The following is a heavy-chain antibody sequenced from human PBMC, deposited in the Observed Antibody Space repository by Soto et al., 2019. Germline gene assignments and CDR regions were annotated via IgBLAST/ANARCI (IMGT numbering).Heavy chain of an antibody. V-gene: IGHV5-10-1*01. D-gene: IGHD5-18*01. CDR2: IDPSDSYT. CDR3: ARASMQSRGYSYGHGGMDV. J-gene: IGHJ6*02. Sequence: LGESLKISCKGSGYSFTSYWIDWVRQMPGKGLVWMGRIDPSDSYTNYSPSFQGHVTISADKSISTAYLQWSSLKASDTAMYYCARASMQSRGYSYGHGGMDVWGQGTTVTAP. CDR1: GYSFTSYW.